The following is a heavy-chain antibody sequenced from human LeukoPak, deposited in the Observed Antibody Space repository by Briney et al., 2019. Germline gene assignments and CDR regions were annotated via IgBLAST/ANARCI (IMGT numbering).Heavy chain of an antibody. D-gene: IGHD2-2*01. CDR3: AKDLLARYCSSTSCQEKNYYYYGMDV. Sequence: SGGSQRLSCAASGFTFSSYAMSWVRQAPGKGLEWVSAISGSGGSTYYADSVKGRFTISRDNSKNTLYLQMNSLRAEDTAVYYCAKDLLARYCSSTSCQEKNYYYYGMDVWGQGTLVTVSS. CDR2: ISGSGGST. V-gene: IGHV3-23*01. J-gene: IGHJ6*02. CDR1: GFTFSSYA.